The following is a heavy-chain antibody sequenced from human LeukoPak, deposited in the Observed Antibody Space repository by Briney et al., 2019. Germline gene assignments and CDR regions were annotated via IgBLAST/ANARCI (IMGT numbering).Heavy chain of an antibody. Sequence: GGSLRLSCAASGFTFDDYAMHWVRQAPGKGLEWVSFISGDGGSTYYADSVKGRFTISRDNSKNSLYLQTNSLRTEDTALYYCAKETLHYGSGSYGPDYWGQGTLVTVSS. CDR2: ISGDGGST. J-gene: IGHJ4*02. D-gene: IGHD3-10*01. CDR1: GFTFDDYA. V-gene: IGHV3-43*02. CDR3: AKETLHYGSGSYGPDY.